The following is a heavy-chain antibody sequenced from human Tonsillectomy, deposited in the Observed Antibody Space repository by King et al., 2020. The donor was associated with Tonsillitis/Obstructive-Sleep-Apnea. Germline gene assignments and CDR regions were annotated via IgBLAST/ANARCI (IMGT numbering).Heavy chain of an antibody. Sequence: VQLQQWGAGLLKPSETLSLTCAVYGGSFSGYYWSWIRQPPGKALEWIGEINHGGSTRYIPSLKSRVTISLDSSKNQFSLKLNSLTAADTAVYYCARGDLLTGYYASTDFDYWGQGTLVTVSS. CDR3: ARGDLLTGYYASTDFDY. V-gene: IGHV4-34*01. D-gene: IGHD3-9*01. CDR2: INHGGST. J-gene: IGHJ4*02. CDR1: GGSFSGYY.